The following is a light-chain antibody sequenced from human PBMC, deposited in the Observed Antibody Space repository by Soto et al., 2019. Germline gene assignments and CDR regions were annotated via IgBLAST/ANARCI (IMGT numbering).Light chain of an antibody. J-gene: IGLJ1*01. CDR1: SSDVGSYNL. CDR3: CSYAGSSTYV. Sequence: QSVLTQPASVSGSPGQSITISCTGTSSDVGSYNLVSWYQQHPGKAPKLMIYEVSKRPSGVPNRFSGSKSGNTASLTISGLQAEDEADYYCCSYAGSSTYVFGTGDQGHRP. CDR2: EVS. V-gene: IGLV2-23*02.